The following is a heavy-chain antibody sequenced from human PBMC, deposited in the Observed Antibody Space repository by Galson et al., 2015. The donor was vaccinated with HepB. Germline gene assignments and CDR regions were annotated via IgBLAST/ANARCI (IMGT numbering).Heavy chain of an antibody. CDR2: IIPIFGTA. V-gene: IGHV1-69*13. D-gene: IGHD2-2*01. CDR1: GGTFSSYA. CDR3: ARDNIVVVPAAYYYYYYMDV. Sequence: SVKVSCKASGGTFSSYAISWVRQAPGQGLEWMGGIIPIFGTANYAQKFQGRVTITADESTSTAYMELSSLRSEDTAVCYCARDNIVVVPAAYYYYYYMDVWGKGATVTVSS. J-gene: IGHJ6*03.